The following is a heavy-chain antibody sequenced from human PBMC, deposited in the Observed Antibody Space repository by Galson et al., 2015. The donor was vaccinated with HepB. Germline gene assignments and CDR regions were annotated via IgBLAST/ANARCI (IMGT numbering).Heavy chain of an antibody. D-gene: IGHD3-10*01. CDR2: IYSGGST. Sequence: SLRLSCAASGFTVSSNYMSWVRQAPGKGLEWVSVIYSGGSTYYADSVKGRFTISRDNSKNTLYLQMNSLRAEDTAVYYCARFTYYSDFDYWGQGTLVTVSS. CDR3: ARFTYYSDFDY. J-gene: IGHJ4*02. CDR1: GFTVSSNY. V-gene: IGHV3-53*01.